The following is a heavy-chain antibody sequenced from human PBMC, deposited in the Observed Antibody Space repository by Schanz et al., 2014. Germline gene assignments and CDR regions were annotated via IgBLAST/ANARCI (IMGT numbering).Heavy chain of an antibody. Sequence: QVQLVQSGSELKKPGASVKVSCKASGYTFAMYDMNWVRQAPGQGLEWMGWINTNTANPTYAQGFTGRFVYTLDASVTTAYLEISSLKAEDTAVYYCARDRPSGYALDFWGQGTLVTVSS. V-gene: IGHV7-4-1*02. CDR1: GYTFAMYD. CDR2: INTNTANP. CDR3: ARDRPSGYALDF. J-gene: IGHJ4*02. D-gene: IGHD5-12*01.